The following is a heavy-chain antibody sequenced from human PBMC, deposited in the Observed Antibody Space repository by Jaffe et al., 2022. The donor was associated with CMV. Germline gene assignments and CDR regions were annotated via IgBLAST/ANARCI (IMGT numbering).Heavy chain of an antibody. Sequence: EVQLVESGGGLVQPGGSLRLSCAASGFTFSSYEMNWVRQAPGKGLEWVSYISSSGSTIYYADSVKGRFTISRDNAKNSLYLQMNSLRAEDTAVYYCAREGSGSYYERGAFDYWGQGTLVTVSS. V-gene: IGHV3-48*03. J-gene: IGHJ4*02. CDR3: AREGSGSYYERGAFDY. CDR2: ISSSGSTI. D-gene: IGHD1-26*01. CDR1: GFTFSSYE.